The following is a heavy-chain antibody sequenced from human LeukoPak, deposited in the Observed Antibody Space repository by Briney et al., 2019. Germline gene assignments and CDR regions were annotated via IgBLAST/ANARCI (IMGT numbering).Heavy chain of an antibody. CDR2: INHSGST. CDR1: GGSFSGYY. D-gene: IGHD2-2*01. J-gene: IGHJ6*03. Sequence: PSETLSLTCAVYGGSFSGYYWSWIRQPPGKGLEWIGEINHSGSTNYNPSLKSRVTISVDTSKNQFSLKLSSVTAADTAVYYCAREVPAARYYYYYYMDVWGKGTTVTISS. V-gene: IGHV4-34*01. CDR3: AREVPAARYYYYYYMDV.